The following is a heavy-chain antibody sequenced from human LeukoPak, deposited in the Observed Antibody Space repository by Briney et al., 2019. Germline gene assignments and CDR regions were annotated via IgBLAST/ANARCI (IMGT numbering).Heavy chain of an antibody. CDR3: AKGSAYYFDY. J-gene: IGHJ4*02. CDR1: GFIFSNYG. Sequence: PGGSLRLSCGASGFIFSNYGMHWVGQAPGKGLEWVAFIRYDGSIKYYADSVKDRLTMSRDNSKNTLYLQMNGLRVEDTAVYYCAKGSAYYFDYWGQGTLVTVSS. V-gene: IGHV3-30*02. CDR2: IRYDGSIK.